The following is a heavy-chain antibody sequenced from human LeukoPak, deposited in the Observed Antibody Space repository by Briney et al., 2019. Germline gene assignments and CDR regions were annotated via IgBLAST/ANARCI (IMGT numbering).Heavy chain of an antibody. CDR2: INSSNSYI. CDR1: GFTFSSYS. D-gene: IGHD6-19*01. J-gene: IGHJ4*02. Sequence: GGSLRLSCAASGFTFSSYSMNCVRQAPGKGLEWVSSINSSNSYIYYAHSVKGRFNIHRDNAKNSLYLQMNSLRADDTGVYYCARDGSRGWTLFDYWGQGTLVTVSS. V-gene: IGHV3-21*01. CDR3: ARDGSRGWTLFDY.